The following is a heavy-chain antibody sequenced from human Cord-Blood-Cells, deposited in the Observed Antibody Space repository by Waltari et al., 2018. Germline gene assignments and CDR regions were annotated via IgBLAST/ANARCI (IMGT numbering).Heavy chain of an antibody. J-gene: IGHJ4*02. CDR1: GYTFTSYD. D-gene: IGHD5-12*01. V-gene: IGHV1-8*01. CDR2: MNPNSGNT. CDR3: ALIVATIGPESDY. Sequence: QVQLVQPGAEVKKPGASVKVSCKASGYTFTSYDINWVRQATGQGLEWMGWMNPNSGNTGYEQRFQGRGTMTRNTSISTAYKELSSLRSEDTAVYYGALIVATIGPESDYWGQGTLVTVSS.